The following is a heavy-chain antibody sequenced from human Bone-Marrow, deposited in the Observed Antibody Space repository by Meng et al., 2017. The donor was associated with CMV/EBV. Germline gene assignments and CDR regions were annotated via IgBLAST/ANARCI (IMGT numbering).Heavy chain of an antibody. D-gene: IGHD3-10*01. CDR3: ARGGYYYGSGSYHSLFDY. V-gene: IGHV4-4*02. Sequence: GSLRLSCTVSGGSISSSNWWSWVRQPPGKGLEWIGEIYHSGSTNYNPSLKSRVTISVDKSKNQFSLKLSSVTAADTAVYYCARGGYYYGSGSYHSLFDYWGQGTLVTVSS. CDR1: GGSISSSNW. J-gene: IGHJ4*02. CDR2: IYHSGST.